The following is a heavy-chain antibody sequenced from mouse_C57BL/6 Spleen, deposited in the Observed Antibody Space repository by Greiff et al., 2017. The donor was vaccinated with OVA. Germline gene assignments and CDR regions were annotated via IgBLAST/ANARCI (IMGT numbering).Heavy chain of an antibody. CDR1: GYAFSSYW. J-gene: IGHJ4*01. Sequence: VQLQQSGAELVKPGASVKISCKASGYAFSSYWMNWVKQRPGQGLEWIGQIYPGDGDTNYNGKFKGKATLTADKSSSTAYMQLSSLTSEDSAVYFCARRGEYYAMDYWGQGTSVTVSS. V-gene: IGHV1-80*01. CDR3: ARRGEYYAMDY. CDR2: IYPGDGDT.